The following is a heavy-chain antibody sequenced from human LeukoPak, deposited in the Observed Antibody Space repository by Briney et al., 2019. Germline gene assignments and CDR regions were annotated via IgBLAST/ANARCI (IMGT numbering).Heavy chain of an antibody. D-gene: IGHD6-13*01. J-gene: IGHJ6*03. CDR1: GFTFSSYS. CDR2: ISSSSSYI. Sequence: GGSLRLSCAASGFTFSSYSMNWVGQAPGKGLEWVSSISSSSSYIYYADSVKGRFTISRDNAKNSLYLQMNSLRAEGTAVYYCARGTDSSSWYGSYYYYYYMDVWGKGTTVTVSS. V-gene: IGHV3-21*01. CDR3: ARGTDSSSWYGSYYYYYYMDV.